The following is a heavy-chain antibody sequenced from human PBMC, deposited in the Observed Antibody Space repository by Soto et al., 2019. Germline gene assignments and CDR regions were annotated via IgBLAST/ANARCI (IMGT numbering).Heavy chain of an antibody. J-gene: IGHJ6*02. V-gene: IGHV3-30-3*01. CDR2: ISYDGSNK. D-gene: IGHD6-13*01. CDR1: GFTFSSYA. Sequence: LRLSCAASGFTFSSYAMHGVRQAPGKGLEWVAVISYDGSNKYYADSVKGRFTISRDNSKNTLYLQMNSLRAEDTAVYYCARGSRSIAAAGTRNYYYYGMDVWGQGTTVTVSS. CDR3: ARGSRSIAAAGTRNYYYYGMDV.